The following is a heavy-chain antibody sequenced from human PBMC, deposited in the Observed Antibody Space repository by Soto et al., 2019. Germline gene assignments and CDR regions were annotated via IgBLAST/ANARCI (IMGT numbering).Heavy chain of an antibody. CDR1: GGSISSYY. Sequence: ETLSLTCTVSGGSISSYYWSWIRQPPGKGLEWIGYIYYSGSTNYNPSLKSRVTISVDTSKNQFSLKLSSVTASDTAVYFCVSQRTTVITQAYFDYWGPGALVTVSS. CDR2: IYYSGST. J-gene: IGHJ4*02. V-gene: IGHV4-59*08. CDR3: VSQRTTVITQAYFDY. D-gene: IGHD4-4*01.